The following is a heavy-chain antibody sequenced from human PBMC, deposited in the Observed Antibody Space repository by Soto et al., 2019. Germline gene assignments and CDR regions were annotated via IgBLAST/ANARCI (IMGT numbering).Heavy chain of an antibody. Sequence: GSLRLSCTVSGFAFNNYGINWVRQAPGKGLEWVSSISKSDYTYYSDSVKGRFTISRDNAKNSVSLQMNTLRVEDTAVYYCAREDSIIIPAVSDFWGQGTLVTVSS. J-gene: IGHJ4*02. CDR3: AREDSIIIPAVSDF. CDR2: ISKSDYT. V-gene: IGHV3-21*01. D-gene: IGHD2-2*01. CDR1: GFAFNNYG.